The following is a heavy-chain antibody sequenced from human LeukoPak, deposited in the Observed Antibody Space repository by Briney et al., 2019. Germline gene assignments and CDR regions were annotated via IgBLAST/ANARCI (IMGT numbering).Heavy chain of an antibody. Sequence: PSETLSPTCTVSGGSISGYYWIWIRQPPGKGLEWVGHVYYTGSTSYNPSLESRVTISVDTSKNQFSLRLSSVTAADTAVYYCARRGYLGGAYAMDVWGQGTTVTVSS. CDR2: VYYTGST. V-gene: IGHV4-59*08. CDR1: GGSISGYY. D-gene: IGHD5-12*01. CDR3: ARRGYLGGAYAMDV. J-gene: IGHJ6*02.